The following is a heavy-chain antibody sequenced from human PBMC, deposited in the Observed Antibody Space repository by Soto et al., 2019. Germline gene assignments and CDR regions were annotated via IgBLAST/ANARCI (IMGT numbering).Heavy chain of an antibody. CDR2: ISYDGSNK. V-gene: IGHV3-30*18. CDR1: GFTFSSYG. CDR3: AKGVGEFDY. Sequence: QVQLVESGGGVVQPGRSLRLSCAASGFTFSSYGMHWVRQAPGKGLEWVAVISYDGSNKHYADSVKGRFTISRDNSKNTLYLQMNSLRAEDTAVYYCAKGVGEFDYWGQGTLVTVSS. D-gene: IGHD1-26*01. J-gene: IGHJ4*02.